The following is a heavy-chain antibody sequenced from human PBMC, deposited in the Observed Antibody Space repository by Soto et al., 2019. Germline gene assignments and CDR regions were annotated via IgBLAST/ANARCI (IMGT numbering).Heavy chain of an antibody. V-gene: IGHV4-30-4*01. Sequence: PSETLSLTCTVSGGSISSGDYYWSWIRQPPGKGLEWIGYIYYSGSTFYNPSLKSRLTISVDTSKNQFSLKLSSVTAADTAVYYCARERPDGARLDPWGQGILVTVSS. CDR1: GGSISSGDYY. CDR3: ARERPDGARLDP. CDR2: IYYSGST. D-gene: IGHD6-6*01. J-gene: IGHJ5*02.